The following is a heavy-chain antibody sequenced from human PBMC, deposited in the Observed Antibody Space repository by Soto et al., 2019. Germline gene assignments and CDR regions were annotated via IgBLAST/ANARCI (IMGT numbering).Heavy chain of an antibody. D-gene: IGHD3-22*01. Sequence: QVQLVQSGAEVKKPGSSVKVSCKASGGTFSSYAISWVRQAPGQGLEWMRGIIPIFGTANYAQKFQGRVTITAEGATSTAYMGLSSVRSEDTAVYCGAGSDYYDSSGYDYWGQGTLVTVSS. CDR1: GGTFSSYA. J-gene: IGHJ4*02. V-gene: IGHV1-69*12. CDR3: AGSDYYDSSGYDY. CDR2: IIPIFGTA.